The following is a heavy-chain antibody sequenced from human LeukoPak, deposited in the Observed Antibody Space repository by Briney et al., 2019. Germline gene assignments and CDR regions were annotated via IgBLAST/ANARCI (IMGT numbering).Heavy chain of an antibody. D-gene: IGHD4-17*01. CDR2: INTDGSST. CDR1: GFIFSSYW. CDR3: TRRAFMTTVTTNDY. J-gene: IGHJ4*02. V-gene: IGHV3-74*01. Sequence: GGSLRLSCAASGFIFSSYWMHWVRHAPGKGLAWVSRINTDGSSTSYADSVKGRFTISRDNAKNTLYLQMNSLRAEDTAVYYCTRRAFMTTVTTNDYWGQGTLVTVSS.